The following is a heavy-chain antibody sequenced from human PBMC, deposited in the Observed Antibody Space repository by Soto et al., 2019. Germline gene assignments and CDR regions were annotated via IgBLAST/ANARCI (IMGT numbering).Heavy chain of an antibody. V-gene: IGHV4-4*02. CDR3: ASGYSGYDSYYYGMDV. Sequence: SETLSLTCAVSGGSISSSNWWSWVRQPPGKGLEWIGEIYHSGSTNYNPSLKSRVTISVDKSKNQFSLKLSSVSAADTAVYYCASGYSGYDSYYYGMDVWGHGTTVTFSS. CDR1: GGSISSSNW. D-gene: IGHD5-12*01. J-gene: IGHJ6*02. CDR2: IYHSGST.